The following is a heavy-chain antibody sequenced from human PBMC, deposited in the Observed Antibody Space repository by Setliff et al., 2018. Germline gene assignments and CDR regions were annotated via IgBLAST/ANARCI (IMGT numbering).Heavy chain of an antibody. J-gene: IGHJ3*01. CDR1: GFTFSSYG. V-gene: IGHV3-7*03. D-gene: IGHD5-12*01. CDR3: TRFGRNDIGI. Sequence: GGSLRLSCAASGFTFSSYGMHWVRQAPGKGLEWVANIKQDGSEKYYVDSVKGRFTISRDNAKNSLYLQMNSLRAEDTALYYCTRFGRNDIGIWGQGTMVTVSS. CDR2: IKQDGSEK.